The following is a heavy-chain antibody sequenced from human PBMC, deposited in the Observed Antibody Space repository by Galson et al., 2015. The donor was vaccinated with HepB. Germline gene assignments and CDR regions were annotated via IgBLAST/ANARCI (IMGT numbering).Heavy chain of an antibody. CDR1: GFSVNYNY. CDR2: IYSGGKT. V-gene: IGHV3-53*01. Sequence: SLRLSCAASGFSVNYNYMSWVRQAPGKGLEWVSIIYSGGKTYYADSVKGRFTISRDNSKNTLYLQMNSLRVEDTAVYYCARNYDSSGFGILWGQGTLVTVSS. CDR3: ARNYDSSGFGIL. D-gene: IGHD3-22*01. J-gene: IGHJ4*02.